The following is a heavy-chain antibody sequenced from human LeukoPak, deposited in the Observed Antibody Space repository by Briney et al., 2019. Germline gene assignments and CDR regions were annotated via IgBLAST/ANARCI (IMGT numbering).Heavy chain of an antibody. Sequence: SETLSLTCTVSGGSISSHYWSWIRQPPGKGLDWIGYIYYSGSTNYNPSLKSRVTISVDTSKNQFSLKLSSVTAADTAVYYCARDSSSWSFDYWGQGTLVTVSS. CDR1: GGSISSHY. D-gene: IGHD6-13*01. J-gene: IGHJ4*02. CDR2: IYYSGST. V-gene: IGHV4-59*11. CDR3: ARDSSSWSFDY.